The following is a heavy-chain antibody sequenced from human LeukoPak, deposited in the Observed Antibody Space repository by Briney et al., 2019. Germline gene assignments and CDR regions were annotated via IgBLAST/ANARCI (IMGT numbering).Heavy chain of an antibody. V-gene: IGHV3-30*02. J-gene: IGHJ1*01. CDR2: IRYDGSNK. CDR3: AKPLGYYDSSGYYCVQH. D-gene: IGHD3-22*01. Sequence: PGGSLRLSCAASGFIVSSYGMHWVRQAPGKGLEWVAFIRYDGSNKYYADSVKGRFTISRDNSKNTLYLQMNSLRAEDTAVYYCAKPLGYYDSSGYYCVQHWGQGTLVTVSS. CDR1: GFIVSSYG.